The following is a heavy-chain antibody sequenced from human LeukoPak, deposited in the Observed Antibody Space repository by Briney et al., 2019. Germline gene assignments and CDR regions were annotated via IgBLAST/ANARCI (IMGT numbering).Heavy chain of an antibody. D-gene: IGHD5-18*01. Sequence: TSETLSLTCTVSGGSTSSYYWSWIRQPPGKGLEWIGYIYTSGSTNYNPSLKSRVTISVDTSKNQFSLKLSSVTAADTAVYYCARSGYSYGYPFFDYWGQGTLVTVSS. CDR2: IYTSGST. V-gene: IGHV4-4*09. CDR3: ARSGYSYGYPFFDY. J-gene: IGHJ4*02. CDR1: GGSTSSYY.